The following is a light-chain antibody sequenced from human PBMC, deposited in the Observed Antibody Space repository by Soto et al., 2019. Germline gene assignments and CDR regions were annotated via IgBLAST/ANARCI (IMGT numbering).Light chain of an antibody. CDR2: TAS. CDR3: QQSYSRPRT. CDR1: QSISTY. V-gene: IGKV1-39*01. J-gene: IGKJ1*01. Sequence: IHMTQSHSSLYASLGDRVTITFRASQSISTYVNWYQQKPGKAPNLLIYTASSLQSGVPSRFSGSGSGTDFTLTISSLQPEDFATYFCQQSYSRPRTFGQGTKVDI.